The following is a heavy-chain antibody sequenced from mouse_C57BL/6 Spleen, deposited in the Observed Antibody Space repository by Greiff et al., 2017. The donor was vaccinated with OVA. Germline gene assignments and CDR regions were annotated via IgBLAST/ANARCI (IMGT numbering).Heavy chain of an antibody. V-gene: IGHV1-82*01. CDR3: ARGDGYLSLYAMDY. CDR1: GYAFSSSW. J-gene: IGHJ4*01. CDR2: IYPGDGDT. Sequence: QVQLKQSGPELVKPGASVKISCKASGYAFSSSWMNWVKQRPGKGLEWIGRIYPGDGDTNYNGKFKGKATLTADKSSSTAYMQLSSLTSEDSAVYFCARGDGYLSLYAMDYWGQGTSVTVSS. D-gene: IGHD2-3*01.